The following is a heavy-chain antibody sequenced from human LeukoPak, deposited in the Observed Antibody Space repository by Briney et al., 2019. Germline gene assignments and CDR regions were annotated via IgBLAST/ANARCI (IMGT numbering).Heavy chain of an antibody. V-gene: IGHV1-2*02. CDR2: INPNSGGT. Sequence: GSVKVSCKASGYTFTGYYMHWVRQAPGQGLEWMGWINPNSGGTNYAQKFQGRVAMTEDTSTDTAYMELSSLRSEDTAVYHCATGSLNSGSYFFDYWGQGTLVTVSS. CDR3: ATGSLNSGSYFFDY. D-gene: IGHD1-26*01. CDR1: GYTFTGYY. J-gene: IGHJ4*02.